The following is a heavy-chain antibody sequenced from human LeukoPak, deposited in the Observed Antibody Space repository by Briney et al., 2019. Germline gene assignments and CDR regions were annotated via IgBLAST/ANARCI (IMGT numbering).Heavy chain of an antibody. CDR3: ARGRPFDY. D-gene: IGHD6-6*01. J-gene: IGHJ4*02. Sequence: GGALRLSCAVSGFTFSIYTMNWVRQAPGKGLEWVSSISSSGSNIYHADPVKGRFTISRDNAKNSLYLQMNSLRAEDTAVYYCARGRPFDYWGQGTLVTVSS. V-gene: IGHV3-21*01. CDR2: ISSSGSNI. CDR1: GFTFSIYT.